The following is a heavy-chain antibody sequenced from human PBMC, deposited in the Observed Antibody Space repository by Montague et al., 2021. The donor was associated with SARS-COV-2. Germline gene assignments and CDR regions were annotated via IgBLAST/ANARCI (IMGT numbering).Heavy chain of an antibody. Sequence: PELVKPSHTLTLTCSLSGFSLRNRGVGVGWIRQPPGKALEWLALIYWNDDKRYNRSLKNRLTITNDTSENQVVLTVTNVDPVDSATYYRARGNNVYDHFNYWGQGTLVTVSS. CDR2: IYWNDDK. CDR1: GFSLRNRGVG. D-gene: IGHD5/OR15-5a*01. V-gene: IGHV2-5*01. CDR3: ARGNNVYDHFNY. J-gene: IGHJ4*02.